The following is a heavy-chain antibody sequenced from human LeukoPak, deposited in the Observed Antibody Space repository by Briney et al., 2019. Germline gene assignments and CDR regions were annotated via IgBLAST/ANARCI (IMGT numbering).Heavy chain of an antibody. CDR2: IIPIFGTA. Sequence: ASVKVSCKASGGTFSSYAISWVRQAPGQGLGWMGGIIPIFGTANYAQKFQGRVTITADESTSTAYMELSSLRSEDTAVYYCARGPRRYGPTKTYFDYWGQGTLVTVSS. J-gene: IGHJ4*02. CDR1: GGTFSSYA. CDR3: ARGPRRYGPTKTYFDY. D-gene: IGHD5-18*01. V-gene: IGHV1-69*01.